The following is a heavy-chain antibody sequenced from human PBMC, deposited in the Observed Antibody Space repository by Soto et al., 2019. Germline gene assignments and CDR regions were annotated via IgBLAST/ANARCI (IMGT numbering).Heavy chain of an antibody. J-gene: IGHJ4*02. V-gene: IGHV2-5*02. CDR3: AHSRCSGGTCYLFDY. D-gene: IGHD2-15*01. CDR2: IYWDDVQ. CDR1: GFSPSTSGVG. Sequence: QITLKESGPTLVKPTQTLTLTCTISGFSPSTSGVGVGWIRQPPGKSLEWLALIYWDDVQRYSPSLETRLTITKDNSRSQVVLTMTNVDPVDTATYYCAHSRCSGGTCYLFDYWGQGTLVTVSS.